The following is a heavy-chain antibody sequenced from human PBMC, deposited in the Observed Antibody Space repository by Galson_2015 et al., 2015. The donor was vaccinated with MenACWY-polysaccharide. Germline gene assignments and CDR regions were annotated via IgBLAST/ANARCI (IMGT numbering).Heavy chain of an antibody. Sequence: SLRLSRAASGFTFTPYGLPWARQAPGPGLEWVAFIRNVGSDKYYADSVKGRFTISRDNSRNTMDLQMNSLRPEDTAVYYCVKEDRARGQSPVDYWGQGTLVTVSS. D-gene: IGHD2-15*01. J-gene: IGHJ4*02. CDR3: VKEDRARGQSPVDY. CDR1: GFTFTPYG. CDR2: IRNVGSDK. V-gene: IGHV3-30*02.